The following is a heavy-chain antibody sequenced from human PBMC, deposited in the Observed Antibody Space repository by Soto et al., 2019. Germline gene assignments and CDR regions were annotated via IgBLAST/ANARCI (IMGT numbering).Heavy chain of an antibody. V-gene: IGHV4-30-4*01. D-gene: IGHD3-10*01. J-gene: IGHJ4*02. CDR3: ARSPKGLGNFDY. CDR2: IHYSGST. Sequence: PSETLSLTCAVSGGSISRGGAYYWSWIRQSPGKGLEWIAYIHYSGSTYYNSSLKSRVTMSVDTAKNQFSLKVSSVTAADTAVYYCARSPKGLGNFDYWGQGTLVTVSS. CDR1: GGSISRGGAYY.